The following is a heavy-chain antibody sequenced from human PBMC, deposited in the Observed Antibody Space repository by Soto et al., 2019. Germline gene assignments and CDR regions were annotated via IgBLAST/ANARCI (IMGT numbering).Heavy chain of an antibody. CDR3: ARYQGGSLPFDP. CDR2: ISNSGIT. Sequence: QVQLQESGPGLVKPAETLSLTCTVSGGSISGYYWSWFRQPPGKGLEWIGYISNSGITNYNPPFKRRVPTSGDTSKTQFSRKLGSVTAADTAVYYCARYQGGSLPFDPWGQGTLVTVSS. J-gene: IGHJ5*02. CDR1: GGSISGYY. V-gene: IGHV4-59*01. D-gene: IGHD2-15*01.